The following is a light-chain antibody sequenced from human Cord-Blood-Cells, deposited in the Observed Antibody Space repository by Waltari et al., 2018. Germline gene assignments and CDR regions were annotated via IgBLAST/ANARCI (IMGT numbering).Light chain of an antibody. CDR1: SSDVGGYNY. J-gene: IGLJ3*02. CDR2: EVS. V-gene: IGLV2-14*01. Sequence: QSALTQPASVSGSPGQSITISCTGTSSDVGGYNYVSWYQQHPGKAPKLMIYEVSNRAVGVSNRLPGSKSGNTASLTISGLQAEDEADYYCSSYTSSSTWVFGGGTKLTVL. CDR3: SSYTSSSTWV.